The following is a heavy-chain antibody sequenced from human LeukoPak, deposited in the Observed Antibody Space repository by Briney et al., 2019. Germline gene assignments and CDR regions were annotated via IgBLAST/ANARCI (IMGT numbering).Heavy chain of an antibody. Sequence: GGSLRLSCAASGFTFSSYGMHWVRQAPGKGLEWVAVISYDGSNQYYADSVKGRFTISRDNSKNTLYLQMNSLRAEDTAVYYCAKDASPTVTTAYWYFDLWGRGTLVTVSA. V-gene: IGHV3-30*18. CDR1: GFTFSSYG. CDR3: AKDASPTVTTAYWYFDL. CDR2: ISYDGSNQ. D-gene: IGHD4-17*01. J-gene: IGHJ2*01.